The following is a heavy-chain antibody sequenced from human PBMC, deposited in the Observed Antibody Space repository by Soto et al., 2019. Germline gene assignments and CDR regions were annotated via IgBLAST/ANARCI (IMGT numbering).Heavy chain of an antibody. CDR2: IYYSGST. CDR3: ARHEYSDHYYSYMDV. V-gene: IGHV4-59*08. Sequence: PSETLSLTCTVSGGSISSYYWSCIRQPPGKGLEWIGYIYYSGSTNYNPSLKSRVTISVDTSKNQFSLKLSSVTAADTAVYYCARHEYSDHYYSYMDVWGKGTTVTVSS. J-gene: IGHJ6*03. D-gene: IGHD2-15*01. CDR1: GGSISSYY.